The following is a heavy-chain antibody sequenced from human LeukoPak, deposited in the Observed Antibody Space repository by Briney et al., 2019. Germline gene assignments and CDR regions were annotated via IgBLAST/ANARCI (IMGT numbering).Heavy chain of an antibody. J-gene: IGHJ4*02. CDR1: GFTFDDYA. D-gene: IGHD6-25*01. CDR3: SPLTVASG. CDR2: ISWNSGSI. Sequence: PGGSLRLSCAASGFTFDDYAMHWVRQAPGKGLEWVSGISWNSGSIGYADSAKGRFTISRDNAKNSLYLQMNSLRAEDTALYYCSPLTVASGWGQGTLVTVSS. V-gene: IGHV3-9*01.